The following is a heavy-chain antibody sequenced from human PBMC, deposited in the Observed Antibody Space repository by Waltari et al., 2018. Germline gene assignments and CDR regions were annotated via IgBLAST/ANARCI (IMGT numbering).Heavy chain of an antibody. D-gene: IGHD5-12*01. J-gene: IGHJ4*02. V-gene: IGHV1-69*12. Sequence: QVQLVQSGAEVKKPGSAVRVSCQASGGNLSSYAVGWVPQAPGQGLEWMGGIILILGTANYAQKFQGRVTITADESTSTAYMELSSLRSEDTAVYYCAREGRDGYNLPDDYWGQGTLVTVSS. CDR2: IILILGTA. CDR1: GGNLSSYA. CDR3: AREGRDGYNLPDDY.